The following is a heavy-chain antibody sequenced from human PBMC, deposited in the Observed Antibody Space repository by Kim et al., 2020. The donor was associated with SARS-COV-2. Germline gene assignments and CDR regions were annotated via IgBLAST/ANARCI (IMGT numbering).Heavy chain of an antibody. CDR1: GYTLTELS. V-gene: IGHV1-24*01. Sequence: ASVKVSCKVSGYTLTELSMHWVRQAPGKGLEWMGGFDPEDGETIYAQKFQGRVTMTEDTSTDTAYMELSSLRSEDTAVYYCATMPYYYDSSGYYEIGDYWGQGTLVTVSS. CDR2: FDPEDGET. D-gene: IGHD3-22*01. CDR3: ATMPYYYDSSGYYEIGDY. J-gene: IGHJ4*02.